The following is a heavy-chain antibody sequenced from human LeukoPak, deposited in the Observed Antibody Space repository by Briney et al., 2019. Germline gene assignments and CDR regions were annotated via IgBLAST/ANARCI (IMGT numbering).Heavy chain of an antibody. CDR1: GGSISNYY. J-gene: IGHJ3*02. Sequence: KPSETLSLTCTVSGGSISNYYWSWIRRPPGKGLECIGYFHYSGSTNYNPSLKSRVTILVDPSKNQFSLKLTSVTAADTAVYYCARLGLPNAFDIWGRGTMVTVSS. CDR3: ARLGLPNAFDI. V-gene: IGHV4-59*08. D-gene: IGHD2-15*01. CDR2: FHYSGST.